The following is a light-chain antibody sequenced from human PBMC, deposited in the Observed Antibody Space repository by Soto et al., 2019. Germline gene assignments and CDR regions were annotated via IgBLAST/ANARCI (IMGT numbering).Light chain of an antibody. CDR2: DAS. CDR3: HQYNSYSPLT. V-gene: IGKV1-5*01. Sequence: DIQMTQSPSTLSASVGDRVTITCRASQSISSWLAWYQQKPGKAPKLLIYDASSLESGVPSGFSGSGSGTEFTLTISSLQPDDFATYYCHQYNSYSPLTFGGGTKVEIK. J-gene: IGKJ4*01. CDR1: QSISSW.